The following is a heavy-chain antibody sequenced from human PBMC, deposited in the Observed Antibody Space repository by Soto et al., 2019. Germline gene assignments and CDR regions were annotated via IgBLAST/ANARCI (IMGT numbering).Heavy chain of an antibody. D-gene: IGHD5-12*01. Sequence: SETLSLTCAVYGGSFSGYYWSWIRQPPGKGLEWIGEIIHSGSTNYNPSLKSRVTISVDTSKNQFSLKLSSVTAADTAVYYCASVGGLGGYDKRYNWFDPWGQGTLVTVSS. CDR2: IIHSGST. J-gene: IGHJ5*02. CDR1: GGSFSGYY. V-gene: IGHV4-34*12. CDR3: ASVGGLGGYDKRYNWFDP.